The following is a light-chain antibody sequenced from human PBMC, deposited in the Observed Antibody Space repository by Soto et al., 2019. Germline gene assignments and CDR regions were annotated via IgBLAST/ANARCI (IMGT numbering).Light chain of an antibody. J-gene: IGKJ1*01. Sequence: DIVLTQSPDSLAVSLGERATINCKSGQSVLYASMNKNYLAWYQQKPGQSPKLLLYWASTRESGVPDRFSGNGSGTDFTLTISSLQAEDVAVYYCQQYYISPRTFGQGTKVEIK. CDR3: QQYYISPRT. CDR2: WAS. CDR1: QSVLYASMNKNY. V-gene: IGKV4-1*01.